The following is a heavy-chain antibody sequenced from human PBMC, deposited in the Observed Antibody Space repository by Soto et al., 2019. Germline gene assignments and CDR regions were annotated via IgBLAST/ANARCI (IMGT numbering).Heavy chain of an antibody. V-gene: IGHV4-39*02. CDR3: AREWRGGGTMIVVVILFDY. J-gene: IGHJ4*02. D-gene: IGHD3-22*01. CDR1: GGSISSSSYY. CDR2: IYYSGST. Sequence: QLQLQESGPGLVKPSETLSLTCTVSGGSISSSSYYWGWIRQPPGKGLEWIGSIYYSGSTYYNPSLKSRVTISVDTSKNQFSLKLSSVTAADTAVYYCAREWRGGGTMIVVVILFDYWGQGTLVTVSS.